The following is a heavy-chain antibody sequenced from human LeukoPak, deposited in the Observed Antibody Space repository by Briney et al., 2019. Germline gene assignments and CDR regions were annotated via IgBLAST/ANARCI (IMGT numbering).Heavy chain of an antibody. CDR3: VRDYYDSSGYYREGY. J-gene: IGHJ4*02. CDR2: ISSSGSTI. D-gene: IGHD3-22*01. V-gene: IGHV3-48*04. Sequence: GGSLRLSCAASGFTFSSYNMNWVRQPPGKGLEWLSYISSSGSTIYYADSAKGRFTISRDNAKNSLYLQMNSLRAEDTALYYCVRDYYDSSGYYREGYWGQGTLVTVSS. CDR1: GFTFSSYN.